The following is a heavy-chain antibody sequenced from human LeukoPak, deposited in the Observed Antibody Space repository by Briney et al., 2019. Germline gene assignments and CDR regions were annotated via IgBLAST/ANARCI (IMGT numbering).Heavy chain of an antibody. Sequence: SETLSLTCSVSGGSISGYXWSWXXQPPGXXLEWXAYMEYSGSTRYNPSLQSRVTISVDTSKNQFFLKLSSVTVADAAVYYCARHEVGYCSGGSCPYYFDYWGQGTPVTVSS. CDR1: GGSISGYX. CDR2: MEYSGST. CDR3: ARHEVGYCSGGSCPYYFDY. V-gene: IGHV4-59*08. J-gene: IGHJ4*02. D-gene: IGHD2-15*01.